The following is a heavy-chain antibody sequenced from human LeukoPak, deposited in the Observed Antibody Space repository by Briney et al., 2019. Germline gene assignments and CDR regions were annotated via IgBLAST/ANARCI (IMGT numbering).Heavy chain of an antibody. CDR1: GYSISSGYY. D-gene: IGHD1-1*01. Sequence: PSETLSLTCTVSGYSISSGYYWGWIRQPPGKGLEWIGSIYHSGSTYYNPSLKSRVTISVDTSKNQFSLKLSSVTAADTAVYYCARQNWNDVDGDYWGQGTLVTVSS. J-gene: IGHJ4*02. CDR3: ARQNWNDVDGDY. CDR2: IYHSGST. V-gene: IGHV4-38-2*02.